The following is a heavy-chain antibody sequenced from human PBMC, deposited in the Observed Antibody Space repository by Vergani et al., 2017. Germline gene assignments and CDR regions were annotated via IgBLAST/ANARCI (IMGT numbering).Heavy chain of an antibody. V-gene: IGHV4-59*12. Sequence: QVQLQESGPGLVKPSETLSLTCTVSGGSISSYYWSWIRQPPGKGLEWIGYIYYSGSTIYNPSLKSRVTISVDTSKNQFSLKLSSVTAADTAVYYCARDNDFWSGYPLDAFDIWGQGTMVTVSS. J-gene: IGHJ3*02. CDR3: ARDNDFWSGYPLDAFDI. CDR1: GGSISSYY. D-gene: IGHD3-3*01. CDR2: IYYSGST.